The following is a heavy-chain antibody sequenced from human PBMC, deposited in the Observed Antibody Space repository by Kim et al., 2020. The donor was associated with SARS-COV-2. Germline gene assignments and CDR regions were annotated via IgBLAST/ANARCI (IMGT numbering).Heavy chain of an antibody. CDR3: ARAVAGTLDY. D-gene: IGHD6-19*01. J-gene: IGHJ4*02. CDR2: IYHSGST. CDR1: GYSISSGYY. Sequence: SETLSLTCTVSGYSISSGYYWGWIRQPPGKGLEWIGSIYHSGSTYYNPSLKSRVTISVDTSKNQFSLKLSSVTAADTAVYYCARAVAGTLDYWGQGTLVTVSS. V-gene: IGHV4-38-2*02.